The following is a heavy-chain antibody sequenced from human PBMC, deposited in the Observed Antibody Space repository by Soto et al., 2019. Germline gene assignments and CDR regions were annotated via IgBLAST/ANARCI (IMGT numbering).Heavy chain of an antibody. Sequence: GGSLRLSCAASGFTFNRFTMNWVRQAPGKGLEWVSCISSSSSTIYYADSVQSRFTISRDNAKNSLYLQMNSLRDEDTAVYYCARDSGYGVYTYDAFDIWGRGTMCTVSS. CDR2: ISSSSSTI. CDR3: ARDSGYGVYTYDAFDI. J-gene: IGHJ3*02. D-gene: IGHD4-17*01. V-gene: IGHV3-48*02. CDR1: GFTFNRFT.